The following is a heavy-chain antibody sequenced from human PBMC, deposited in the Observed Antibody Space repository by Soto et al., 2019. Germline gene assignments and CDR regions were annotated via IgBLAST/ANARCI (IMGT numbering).Heavy chain of an antibody. Sequence: SETLSLTCAVSGYSIGSGYYWACIRQSPGKGLEWIGSIYHAGSVYYNPSLNGRVALSMDTSKNHFSLKLTSVTAADTAVYYCARTFDYYGMDVWGQGTTVTVSS. J-gene: IGHJ6*02. CDR2: IYHAGSV. CDR3: ARTFDYYGMDV. V-gene: IGHV4-38-2*01. CDR1: GYSIGSGYY.